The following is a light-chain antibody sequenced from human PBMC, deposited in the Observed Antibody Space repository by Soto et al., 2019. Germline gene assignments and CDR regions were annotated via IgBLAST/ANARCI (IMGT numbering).Light chain of an antibody. Sequence: DIQMTQSPSTLSASIGDRVTITCRASQSINTWLAWYQQRPGKALKLLVYDASSLESGVPSRFRGSGSGTEFTLTISSLQADDFATYFCQQYNSYSWTFGQGTKVEIK. CDR1: QSINTW. CDR3: QQYNSYSWT. J-gene: IGKJ1*01. CDR2: DAS. V-gene: IGKV1-5*01.